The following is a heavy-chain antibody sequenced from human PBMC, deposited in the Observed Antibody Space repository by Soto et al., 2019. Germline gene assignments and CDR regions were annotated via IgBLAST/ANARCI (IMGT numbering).Heavy chain of an antibody. Sequence: GGSLRLSCAASRFTFTRSPMSWVRQAPVRGLEWVSAISGSGGGTYYADSVRGRFTISRDNSKNTLYLQMNSLRDEDTAIYYCVKRGTVTTDYYGMDVWGQGATVTVSS. CDR1: RFTFTRSP. D-gene: IGHD4-17*01. V-gene: IGHV3-23*01. CDR3: VKRGTVTTDYYGMDV. CDR2: ISGSGGGT. J-gene: IGHJ6*02.